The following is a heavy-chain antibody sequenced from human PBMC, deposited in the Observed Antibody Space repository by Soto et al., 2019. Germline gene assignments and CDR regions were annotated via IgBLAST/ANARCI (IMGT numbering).Heavy chain of an antibody. D-gene: IGHD3-22*01. J-gene: IGHJ6*02. CDR3: TRINYVDTAMVKGEYYYDSSGYYYYYYYGMDV. V-gene: IGHV3-49*03. CDR2: IRSKAYGGTT. Sequence: GGSLRLSCTASGFTFGDYAMSWFRQAPGKGLEWVGFIRSKAYGGTTEYAASVKGRFTISRDDSKSIAYLQMNSLKTEDTAVYYCTRINYVDTAMVKGEYYYDSSGYYYYYYYGMDVWGQGTTVTVSS. CDR1: GFTFGDYA.